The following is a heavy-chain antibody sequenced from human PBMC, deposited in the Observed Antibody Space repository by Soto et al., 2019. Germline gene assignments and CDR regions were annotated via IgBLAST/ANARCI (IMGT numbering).Heavy chain of an antibody. CDR2: TYFRSKWYS. V-gene: IGHV6-1*01. CDR1: GDSVSSNTAA. J-gene: IGHJ5*02. CDR3: ARVSFDHFVHWFDP. Sequence: SQTLSLTCAISGDSVSSNTAAWNWIRQSPSRGLEWLGRTYFRSKWYSDYAISVKSRITINPDTSKNQFSLLLNSVTPEDTAVYYCARVSFDHFVHWFDPWGQGTLVTVSS. D-gene: IGHD3-9*01.